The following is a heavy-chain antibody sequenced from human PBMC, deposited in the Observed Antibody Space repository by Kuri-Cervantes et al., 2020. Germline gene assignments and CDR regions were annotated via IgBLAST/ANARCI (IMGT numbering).Heavy chain of an antibody. D-gene: IGHD3-3*01. CDR3: ARLPHYDFWNYYYYYYMDV. CDR2: ISGGGETT. V-gene: IGHV3-23*01. Sequence: GESLKISCAASGFTFSSYAMSWVRQAPGKGLEWVSAISGGGETTYYADSVKGRFTISRDNSKNTLFLQMNGLRTEDTAVYYCARLPHYDFWNYYYYYYMDVWGKGTTVTVSS. CDR1: GFTFSSYA. J-gene: IGHJ6*03.